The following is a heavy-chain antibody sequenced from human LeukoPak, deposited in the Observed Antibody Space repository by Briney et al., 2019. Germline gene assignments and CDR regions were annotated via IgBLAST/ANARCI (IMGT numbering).Heavy chain of an antibody. Sequence: GASVKVSCKASGGTFSSYAISWVRQAPGHGLEWMGRILPIFGTANYAQKFQGRVTITTDESTSTAYMELSSLRSEDAAVYYCASRHPRDGYNYAFDIWGQGTMVTVSS. J-gene: IGHJ3*02. V-gene: IGHV1-69*05. CDR1: GGTFSSYA. CDR3: ASRHPRDGYNYAFDI. CDR2: ILPIFGTA. D-gene: IGHD5-24*01.